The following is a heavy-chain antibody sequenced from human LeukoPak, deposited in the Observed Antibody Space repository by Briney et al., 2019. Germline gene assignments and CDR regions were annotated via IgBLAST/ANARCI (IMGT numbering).Heavy chain of an antibody. CDR1: GFTFSSYS. J-gene: IGHJ3*02. CDR3: ARDSQYCSSGSCSPGASDI. Sequence: GGSLRLSCAASGFTFSSYSMSWVRQAPGKGLEWVSAISGSGGSTYYADYVKGRFTISRDNSKNTLYLQMNSLRAEDTAVYYCARDSQYCSSGSCSPGASDIWGQGTMVTVSS. CDR2: ISGSGGST. D-gene: IGHD2-15*01. V-gene: IGHV3-23*01.